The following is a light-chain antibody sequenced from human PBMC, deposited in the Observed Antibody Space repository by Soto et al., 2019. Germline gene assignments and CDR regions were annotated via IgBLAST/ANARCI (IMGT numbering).Light chain of an antibody. Sequence: TQSPDSLSVPLGARATSNCRSSQGVLYNSNSHHFLSWYQQRPGQSPKLLIYWTSLRESGVPERFIGSGSGAEFTLTISSLQAEDVAVYYCQQSFGNFTWTFGQGPKVDI. V-gene: IGKV4-1*01. CDR2: WTS. J-gene: IGKJ1*01. CDR1: QGVLYNSNSHHF. CDR3: QQSFGNFTWT.